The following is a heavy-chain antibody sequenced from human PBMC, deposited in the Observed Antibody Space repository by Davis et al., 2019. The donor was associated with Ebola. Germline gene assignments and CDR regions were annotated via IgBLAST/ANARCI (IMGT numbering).Heavy chain of an antibody. CDR2: ISGRSSTR. V-gene: IGHV3-11*04. CDR1: GFTFSDYY. J-gene: IGHJ4*02. Sequence: GESLKISCAASGFTFSDYYMSWIRQAPGKGLEWVSYISGRSSTRYYADSVKGRFTISRDDAKNSLYLQMNNLRDEDTAVYYCARGSLSSGWFQEYYFDSWGQGTLVIVSS. D-gene: IGHD6-19*01. CDR3: ARGSLSSGWFQEYYFDS.